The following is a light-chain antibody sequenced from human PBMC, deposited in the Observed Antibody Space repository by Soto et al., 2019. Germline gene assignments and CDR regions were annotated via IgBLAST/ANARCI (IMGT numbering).Light chain of an antibody. CDR1: QSISSY. Sequence: DIQMTQSPSSLSASVGDRVTITCRASQSISSYLNWYQQKPGKAPKLLIYAASSLQSGVPSRFSGSGSGTDFTLTISSLQPEEVATYDGQQSYSTPITFGQGTRLEIK. CDR2: AAS. V-gene: IGKV1-39*01. CDR3: QQSYSTPIT. J-gene: IGKJ5*01.